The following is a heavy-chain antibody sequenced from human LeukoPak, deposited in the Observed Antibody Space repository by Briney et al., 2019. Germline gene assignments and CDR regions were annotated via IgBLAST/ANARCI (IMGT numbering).Heavy chain of an antibody. CDR2: FDPEDVEI. J-gene: IGHJ4*02. CDR1: GNTPTELS. CDR3: ARGSRTLYFDY. D-gene: IGHD3-16*01. V-gene: IGHV1-24*01. Sequence: ASVKVSCKLSGNTPTELSMHWVRQAPGKGLEWMGGFDPEDVEIIYAEKFQGRVTMTEDTSTDTAYMELSRLRSDDTAVYYCARGSRTLYFDYWGQGTLVTVSS.